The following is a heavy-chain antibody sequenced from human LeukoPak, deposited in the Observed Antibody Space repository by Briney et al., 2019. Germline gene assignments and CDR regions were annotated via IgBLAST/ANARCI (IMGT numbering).Heavy chain of an antibody. CDR3: ARERVDKVADALDI. CDR1: GFTFSSYS. V-gene: IGHV3-30*04. CDR2: ISYDGRLK. Sequence: GRSLRLSCSASGFTFSSYSMHWVRQAPGKGLEWVALISYDGRLKYYADSVQGRFTISRDNSKNTLYLQMNSLRTEDTAVYYCARERVDKVADALDIWGHGTMVPSLQ. J-gene: IGHJ3*02.